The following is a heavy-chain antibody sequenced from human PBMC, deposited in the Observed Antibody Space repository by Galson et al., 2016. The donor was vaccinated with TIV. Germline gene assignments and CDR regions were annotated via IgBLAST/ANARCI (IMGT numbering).Heavy chain of an antibody. CDR1: GFTFSRFT. V-gene: IGHV3-23*01. CDR3: VKGSSWSPPVPNYFDH. Sequence: SLRLSCAGSGFTFSRFTMCWVRQAPGKGLQWVSSMSASGGSTYYADSVKGRFTISREISKNTLYLQMNSLRAEDTAMYYCVKGSSWSPPVPNYFDHWGQGTTVTVSS. CDR2: MSASGGST. J-gene: IGHJ4*02. D-gene: IGHD6-13*01.